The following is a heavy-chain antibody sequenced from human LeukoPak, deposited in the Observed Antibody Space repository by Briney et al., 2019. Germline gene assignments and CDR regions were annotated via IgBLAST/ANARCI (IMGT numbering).Heavy chain of an antibody. CDR2: INHSGST. V-gene: IGHV4-34*01. CDR3: ARSRPLRSLGTRERRGYSYGYTDY. J-gene: IGHJ4*02. Sequence: SETLSLTCAVYGGSFSGYYWSWIRQPPGKGLEWIGEINHSGSTNYNPSLKSRVTISVDTSKNQFSLKLSSVTAADTAVYYCARSRPLRSLGTRERRGYSYGYTDYWGQGTLVTVSS. CDR1: GGSFSGYY. D-gene: IGHD5-18*01.